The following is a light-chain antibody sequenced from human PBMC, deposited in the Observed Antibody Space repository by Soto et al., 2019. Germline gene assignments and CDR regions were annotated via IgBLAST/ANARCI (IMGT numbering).Light chain of an antibody. CDR1: SGHSSYI. Sequence: QSVLTQSSSASASLGSSVKLTCTLSSGHSSYIIAWHQQQPGKAPRYLMKLEGSGSYNKGSGVPDRFSGSSSGADRYLTISTLQLEDEADYYCETWDSNTRVFGGGTKVTVL. J-gene: IGLJ2*01. CDR2: LEGSGSY. V-gene: IGLV4-60*02. CDR3: ETWDSNTRV.